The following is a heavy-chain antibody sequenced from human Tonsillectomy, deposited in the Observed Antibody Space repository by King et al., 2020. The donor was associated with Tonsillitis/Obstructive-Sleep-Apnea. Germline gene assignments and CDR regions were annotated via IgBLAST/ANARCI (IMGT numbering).Heavy chain of an antibody. CDR2: ISYDGNNK. J-gene: IGHJ4*02. CDR3: ARAGDILLRPATYYFDY. CDR1: GFTFSSYA. D-gene: IGHD2-8*01. Sequence: VQLVESGGGVVQPGRSLRLSCAASGFTFSSYAMHWVRQAPGKGLEWVAVISYDGNNKYYADSVKGRFTISRDNSKNTLFLQMNSLRAEDTAVYYCARAGDILLRPATYYFDYWGQGTLVTVSS. V-gene: IGHV3-30*04.